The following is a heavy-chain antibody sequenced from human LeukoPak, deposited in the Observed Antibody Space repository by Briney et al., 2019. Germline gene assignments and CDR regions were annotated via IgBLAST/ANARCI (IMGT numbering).Heavy chain of an antibody. Sequence: ASVKVSCKASGYTFTSYGISWVRQAPGQGLEWMGWISAYNGNTNYAQKLQGRVTMTTDTSTSTAYMELRSLRSDDTAVYFCAREDAYYYYMDVWDKGTTVTVSS. CDR3: AREDAYYYYMDV. V-gene: IGHV1-18*01. J-gene: IGHJ6*03. CDR1: GYTFTSYG. CDR2: ISAYNGNT.